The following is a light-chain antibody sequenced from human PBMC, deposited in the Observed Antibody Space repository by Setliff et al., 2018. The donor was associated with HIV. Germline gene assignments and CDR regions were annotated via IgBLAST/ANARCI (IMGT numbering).Light chain of an antibody. CDR1: QSLVYNDGNTY. CDR3: MQGTHWPPT. V-gene: IGKV2-30*01. CDR2: KVS. Sequence: DVVMTQSPLSLPVTLGQPASISCRSSQSLVYNDGNTYLNWFQQRPGQSPRRLIYKVSNRDSGVPDRFSGSGSGTDFTLKISRVEAGDVGIYYCMQGTHWPPTFGQGTKV. J-gene: IGKJ1*01.